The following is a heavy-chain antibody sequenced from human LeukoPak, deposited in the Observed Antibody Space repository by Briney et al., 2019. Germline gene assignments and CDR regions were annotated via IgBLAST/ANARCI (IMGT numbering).Heavy chain of an antibody. J-gene: IGHJ5*02. D-gene: IGHD2-2*01. V-gene: IGHV1-2*02. CDR1: RYTFTDYY. Sequence: ASVKVSCKASRYTFTDYYMHWVRQAPGQGLEWMGWINPNSGGTNYAQKFQGRVTMTRDTSISIAYMELSRLRSDDTAVYYCARGGWSLGYCSSSSCLDWFDPWGQGTLVTVSS. CDR2: INPNSGGT. CDR3: ARGGWSLGYCSSSSCLDWFDP.